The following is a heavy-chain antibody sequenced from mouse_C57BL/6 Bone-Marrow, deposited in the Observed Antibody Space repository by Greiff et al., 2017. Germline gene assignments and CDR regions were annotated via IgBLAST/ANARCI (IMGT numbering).Heavy chain of an antibody. CDR3: AHGSSSAWFAY. CDR1: GFTFSSYG. V-gene: IGHV5-6*02. CDR2: ISSGGSCT. J-gene: IGHJ3*01. Sequence: DVKLVESGGDLVKPGGSLKLSCAASGFTFSSYGMSWVRQTPDKRLECVATISSGGSCTYYPDSMKGRFTISRDNAKNTLYLQMSSLKSEDTAMYYCAHGSSSAWFAYWGQGTLVTVSA. D-gene: IGHD1-1*01.